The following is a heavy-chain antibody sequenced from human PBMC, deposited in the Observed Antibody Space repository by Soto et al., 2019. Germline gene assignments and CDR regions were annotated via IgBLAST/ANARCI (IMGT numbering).Heavy chain of an antibody. CDR2: IDPSDSYT. J-gene: IGHJ4*02. CDR1: GYSFTSYW. Sequence: EVQLVQSGAEVKKPGESLRISCKGSGYSFTSYWISWVRQMPGKGLEWMGRIDPSDSYTNYSPSFQGHVTISADKSISTAYLQWSSLKASDTAMYYCAVIRDGLVDTAMVTLGYWGQGTLVTVSS. D-gene: IGHD5-18*01. V-gene: IGHV5-10-1*03. CDR3: AVIRDGLVDTAMVTLGY.